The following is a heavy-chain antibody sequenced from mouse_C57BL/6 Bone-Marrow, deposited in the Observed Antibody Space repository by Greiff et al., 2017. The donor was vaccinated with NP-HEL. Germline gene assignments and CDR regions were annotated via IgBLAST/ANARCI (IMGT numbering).Heavy chain of an antibody. CDR1: GYSFTGYY. CDR2: INPSTGGT. Sequence: VQLLQSGPELVKPGASVKISCKASGYSFTGYYMNWVKQSPEKSLEWIGEINPSTGGTTYNQKFKAKATLTVDKSSSTAYMQLKSLTSEDSAVYYCARGGGSTPFAYWGQGTLVTVSA. CDR3: ARGGGSTPFAY. J-gene: IGHJ3*01. V-gene: IGHV1-42*01. D-gene: IGHD1-1*02.